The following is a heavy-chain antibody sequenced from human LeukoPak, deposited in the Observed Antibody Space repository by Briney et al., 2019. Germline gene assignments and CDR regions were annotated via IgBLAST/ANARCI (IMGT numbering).Heavy chain of an antibody. D-gene: IGHD1-26*01. V-gene: IGHV3-11*01. CDR1: GFTLSDYY. CDR3: AREYSGSYLTGAFDY. Sequence: PGGSLRLSCAASGFTLSDYYMSWIRQAPGKGLEWVSYISSSGSTIYYADSVKGRFTISRDNAKNSLYLQMNSLRAEDTAVYYCAREYSGSYLTGAFDYWGQGTLVTVSS. CDR2: ISSSGSTI. J-gene: IGHJ4*02.